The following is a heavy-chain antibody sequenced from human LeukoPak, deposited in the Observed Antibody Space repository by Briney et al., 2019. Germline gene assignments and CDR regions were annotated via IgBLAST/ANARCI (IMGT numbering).Heavy chain of an antibody. CDR3: ARGARGEYYYYYGMDV. CDR1: GGTFSSYA. D-gene: IGHD3-10*01. CDR2: IIPIFGTA. J-gene: IGHJ6*02. Sequence: ASVKVSCKASGGTFSSYAISWVRQAPGQGLEWMGGIIPIFGTANYAQKFQGRVTITADESTSTAYMELSSLRSEDTAVYYCARGARGEYYYYYGMDVWGQGTTVTVSS. V-gene: IGHV1-69*13.